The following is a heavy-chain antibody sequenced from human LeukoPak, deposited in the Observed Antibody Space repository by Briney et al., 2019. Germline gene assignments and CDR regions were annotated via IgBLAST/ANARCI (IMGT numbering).Heavy chain of an antibody. Sequence: ASVKVSCKASGGTFSSYAISWVRQAPGQGLEWMGIINPSGGSTSYAQKFQGRVTMTRDTSTSTVYMELSSLRSEDTAVYYCARLKVRGVTPYAFDIWGQGTMVTVSS. J-gene: IGHJ3*02. CDR3: ARLKVRGVTPYAFDI. CDR1: GGTFSSYA. D-gene: IGHD3-10*01. V-gene: IGHV1-46*01. CDR2: INPSGGST.